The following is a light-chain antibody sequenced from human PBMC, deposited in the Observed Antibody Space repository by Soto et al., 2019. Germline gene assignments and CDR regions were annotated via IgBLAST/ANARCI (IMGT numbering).Light chain of an antibody. CDR1: NSDISGYPY. Sequence: QSVLTQPPSASGSPGQSVTISCTGTNSDISGYPYVSWYQQHPGKAPKLMIYEVTKRPSGVPDRFSGSKSGNTASLTVSGLQPEDEAEYYCSSYAGSNNLLFGGGTKLTVL. J-gene: IGLJ3*02. V-gene: IGLV2-8*01. CDR3: SSYAGSNNLL. CDR2: EVT.